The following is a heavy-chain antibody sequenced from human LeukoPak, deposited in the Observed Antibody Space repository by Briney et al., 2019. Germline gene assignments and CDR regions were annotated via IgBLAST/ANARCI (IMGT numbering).Heavy chain of an antibody. Sequence: ASVKVSCKASGGTFSSYAISWVRQAPGQGLEWMGRIIPTLGIANYAQKFQGRVTITADKSTSTAYMELSSLRSEDTAVYYCARTVGYSSGWYYFDYWGQGTLVTVSS. V-gene: IGHV1-69*04. CDR2: IIPTLGIA. CDR3: ARTVGYSSGWYYFDY. D-gene: IGHD6-19*01. J-gene: IGHJ4*02. CDR1: GGTFSSYA.